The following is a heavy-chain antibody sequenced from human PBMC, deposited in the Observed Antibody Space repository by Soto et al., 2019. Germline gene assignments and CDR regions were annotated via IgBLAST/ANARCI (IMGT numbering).Heavy chain of an antibody. Sequence: KTVGSLRLSCAASGFTFSSYSMNWVRQAPGKGLEWVSSISSSSSYIYYADSVKGRFTISRDNAKNSLYLQMNSLRAEDTAVYYCARDDVGATTFYYYGMDVWGQGTTVTVSS. CDR2: ISSSSSYI. V-gene: IGHV3-21*01. CDR1: GFTFSSYS. D-gene: IGHD1-26*01. J-gene: IGHJ6*02. CDR3: ARDDVGATTFYYYGMDV.